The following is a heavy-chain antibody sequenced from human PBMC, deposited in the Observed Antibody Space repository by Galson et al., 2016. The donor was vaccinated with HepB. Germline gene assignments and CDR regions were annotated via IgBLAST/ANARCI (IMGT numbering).Heavy chain of an antibody. J-gene: IGHJ6*02. CDR1: GFTFSSYG. CDR3: AKDTARYCSSTSCSYGMDV. D-gene: IGHD2-2*01. CDR2: ISYDGSNK. Sequence: SLRLPCAASGFTFSSYGLHWVRQAPAKGLEWVAVISYDGSNKYYADSVKGRFTISRDNSKNTLYLQMNSLRAEDTAVYYCAKDTARYCSSTSCSYGMDVWGQGTTVTVSS. V-gene: IGHV3-30*18.